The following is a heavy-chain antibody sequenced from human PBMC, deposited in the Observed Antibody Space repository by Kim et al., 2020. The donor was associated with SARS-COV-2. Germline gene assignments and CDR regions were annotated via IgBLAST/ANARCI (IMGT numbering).Heavy chain of an antibody. CDR2: MWYDGSKK. D-gene: IGHD3-10*01. CDR3: ARDGSGWRPENLYGMDV. Sequence: GGSLRLSCAASGYTFSSYGMHWVRQAPGKGLEWVAVMWYDGSKKDYGDSVKGRFTISRDNSKKTVYLQMNSLSPEDTAVYYCARDGSGWRPENLYGMDV. J-gene: IGHJ6*01. CDR1: GYTFSSYG. V-gene: IGHV3-33*01.